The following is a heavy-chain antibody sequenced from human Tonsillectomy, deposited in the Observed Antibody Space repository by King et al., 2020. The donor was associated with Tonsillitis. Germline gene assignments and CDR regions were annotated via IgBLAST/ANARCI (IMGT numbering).Heavy chain of an antibody. CDR1: GYTFTSYD. CDR3: ARVSLTYCSGTSCYAYYYYGMDV. CDR2: MNPNSGNT. V-gene: IGHV1-8*01. J-gene: IGHJ6*02. Sequence: EQLVQSGAEVKKPGASVKVSCKASGYTFTSYDVNWVRQATGQGREWMGWMNPNSGNTGYAQKFQGRVTMTRNTSISTAYMELSSLRSEDAAVYYCARVSLTYCSGTSCYAYYYYGMDVWGQGTTVTVSS. D-gene: IGHD2-2*01.